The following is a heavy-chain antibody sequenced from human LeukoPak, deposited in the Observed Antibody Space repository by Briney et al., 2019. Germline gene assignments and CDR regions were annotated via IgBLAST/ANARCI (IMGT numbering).Heavy chain of an antibody. V-gene: IGHV3-30*04. D-gene: IGHD3-3*01. J-gene: IGHJ5*02. Sequence: PGGSLRLSCVASGFTFSSYAMHWVRQAPGKGLEWVAVISYDGSNKYYADSVKGRFTISRDNSKNTLYLQMNSLRAEDTAVYYCAQTYPGTSTIFGPRFDPWGQGTLVTVSS. CDR3: AQTYPGTSTIFGPRFDP. CDR2: ISYDGSNK. CDR1: GFTFSSYA.